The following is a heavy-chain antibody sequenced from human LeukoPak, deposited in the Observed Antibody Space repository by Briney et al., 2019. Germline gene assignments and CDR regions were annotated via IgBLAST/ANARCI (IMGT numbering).Heavy chain of an antibody. V-gene: IGHV3-30*03. CDR1: GFTFSSYG. CDR2: ISYDGSNK. D-gene: IGHD3-10*01. J-gene: IGHJ4*02. Sequence: PGGSLRLSCAASGFTFSSYGMHWVRQAPGKGLEWVAVISYDGSNKYYADSVKGRFTISRDKSKNMLYVQVNSLRAEDTAVYYCARARFGELGVPDFDYWGQGTLVTVSS. CDR3: ARARFGELGVPDFDY.